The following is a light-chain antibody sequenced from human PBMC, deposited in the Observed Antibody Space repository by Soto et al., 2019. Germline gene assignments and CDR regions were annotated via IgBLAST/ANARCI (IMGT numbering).Light chain of an antibody. CDR2: AAS. J-gene: IGKJ1*01. Sequence: DIQLTQSPSFLSASVGDRVTITCRASQGISSYLAWYHQQPGKAPKLLIYAASTLQSGVPSRFSGSGSGTEFTLTISSLQPEDFATYYCQQLNSYPRTFGQGTKVEIK. CDR3: QQLNSYPRT. V-gene: IGKV1-9*01. CDR1: QGISSY.